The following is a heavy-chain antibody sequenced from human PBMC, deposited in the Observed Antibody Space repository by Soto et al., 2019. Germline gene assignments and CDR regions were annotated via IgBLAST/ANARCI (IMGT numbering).Heavy chain of an antibody. CDR2: VTGSGGQI. J-gene: IGHJ5*02. CDR3: AKDAVYKDGLWLMDS. Sequence: GPLRLSCAASGFTISTYAMAWVRQAPGKGLEGVSGVTGSGGQIHYADSVKGRFTISKDNSKNTLYLQMSSLREEDTALYYCAKDAVYKDGLWLMDSWGQGXLVTVSS. D-gene: IGHD2-21*01. CDR1: GFTISTYA. V-gene: IGHV3-23*01.